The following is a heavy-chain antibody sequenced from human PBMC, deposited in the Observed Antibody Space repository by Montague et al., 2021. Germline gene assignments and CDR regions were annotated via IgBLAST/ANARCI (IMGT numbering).Heavy chain of an antibody. Sequence: SETLSLTCTVSGGSISSNCYYWGRLPPPTGQGLEWIGSLYYSASTYHYLTLKSPVTLSTAKSKNQFSLRLSSATAAATAVYNSASSSRGRWLHYYFDYWGQGTRVTVSS. CDR3: ASSSRGRWLHYYFDY. V-gene: IGHV4-39*01. CDR1: GGSISSNCYY. D-gene: IGHD5-24*01. J-gene: IGHJ4*02. CDR2: LYYSAST.